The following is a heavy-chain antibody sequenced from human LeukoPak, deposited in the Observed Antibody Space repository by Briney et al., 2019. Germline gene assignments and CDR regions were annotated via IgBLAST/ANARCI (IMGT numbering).Heavy chain of an antibody. CDR2: IRGSGGST. Sequence: GGSLRLSCAASGFXFSTYAMTWVRQAPGRGLEWVSTIRGSGGSTYYADSVKGRFTISRDISKNTVYLQMNNLRAEDTAVYYCTTCGYEGCGAFYMWGQGTMVTVSS. D-gene: IGHD5-18*01. V-gene: IGHV3-23*01. CDR3: TTCGYEGCGAFYM. J-gene: IGHJ3*02. CDR1: GFXFSTYA.